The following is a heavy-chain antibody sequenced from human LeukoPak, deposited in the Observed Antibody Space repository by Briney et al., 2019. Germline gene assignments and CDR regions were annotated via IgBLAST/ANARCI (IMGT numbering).Heavy chain of an antibody. V-gene: IGHV3-74*01. J-gene: IGHJ6*02. CDR2: INGYGSTT. Sequence: GGSLRLSCEASGFTFSIYWLHWVRQAPGKGLVWVSRINGYGSTTAYADSVKGRFTISRDNAKNTLYLQMNSLRAEDTAVYYCTRDLGYGMDAWGQGTTVTVSS. D-gene: IGHD3-16*01. CDR1: GFTFSIYW. CDR3: TRDLGYGMDA.